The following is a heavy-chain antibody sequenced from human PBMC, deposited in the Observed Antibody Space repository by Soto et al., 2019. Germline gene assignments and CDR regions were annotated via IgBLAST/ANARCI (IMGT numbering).Heavy chain of an antibody. D-gene: IGHD2-2*01. CDR1: GGTFSSYA. J-gene: IGHJ6*02. V-gene: IGHV1-69*01. CDR3: AREEPGYCSSTSCFSSTRYYYYGMDV. CDR2: IIPIFGPA. Sequence: QVQLVQSGAEVKKPGSSVKVSCKASGGTFSSYAISWVRQAPGQGLEWMGGIIPIFGPANYAQKFQGRVTITADESTSTAYMELSSLRSEDTAVYYCAREEPGYCSSTSCFSSTRYYYYGMDVWGQGTTVTVSS.